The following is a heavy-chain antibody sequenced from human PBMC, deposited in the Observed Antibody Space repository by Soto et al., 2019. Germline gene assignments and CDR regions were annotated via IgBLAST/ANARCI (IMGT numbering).Heavy chain of an antibody. V-gene: IGHV3-9*01. Sequence: EVQLVESGGGLVQPGRSLRLSCAASGFTFDDYAMHWVRQGPGKGLEWVSGINWNSDNIAYADSVTGRFTISRDNAKKSLYLQMNNLRPEDTALYYCAKDTSYGAGSRRGMDVWGQGTTVTVSS. J-gene: IGHJ6*02. D-gene: IGHD4-17*01. CDR2: INWNSDNI. CDR1: GFTFDDYA. CDR3: AKDTSYGAGSRRGMDV.